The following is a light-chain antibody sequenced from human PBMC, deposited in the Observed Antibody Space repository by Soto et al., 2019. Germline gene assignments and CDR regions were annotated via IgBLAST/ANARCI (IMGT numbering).Light chain of an antibody. CDR3: QESYSSPFT. CDR1: QSVSTF. J-gene: IGKJ3*01. Sequence: DIQMTQSPSSLSASIGDRVIITCRSSQSVSTFLYWYRHKPGEAPRLLIYTASTLHGGVPSRFSGSGSWTEFTLPISSLQPEDFATYYCQESYSSPFTIGPGTKVNIK. CDR2: TAS. V-gene: IGKV1-39*01.